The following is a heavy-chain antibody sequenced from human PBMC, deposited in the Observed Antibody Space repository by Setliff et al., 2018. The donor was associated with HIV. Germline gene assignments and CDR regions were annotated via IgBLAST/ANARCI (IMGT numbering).Heavy chain of an antibody. CDR1: GGSFSGYY. D-gene: IGHD3-10*02. Sequence: SSETLSLTCAVYGGSFSGYYWSWIRQPPGKGLEWIGEINHSGSTNYNPSLKSRVTISVDTSKNQFSLKLRSVTAADTAVYYCATARSYYVFDYWGQGTLVTVS. V-gene: IGHV4-34*01. CDR2: INHSGST. CDR3: ATARSYYVFDY. J-gene: IGHJ4*01.